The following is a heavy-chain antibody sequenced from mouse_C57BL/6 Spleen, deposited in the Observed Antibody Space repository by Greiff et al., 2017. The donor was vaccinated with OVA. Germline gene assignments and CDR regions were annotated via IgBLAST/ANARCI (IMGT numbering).Heavy chain of an antibody. J-gene: IGHJ2*01. CDR3: ARGTTVVDPDYFDY. D-gene: IGHD1-1*01. CDR2: IYPGSGST. Sequence: VQLQQPGAELVKPGASVKMSCKASGYTFTSYWITWVKQRPGQGLEWIGDIYPGSGSTNYNEKFKSKATLTVDTSSSTAYMQLSSLTSEDSAVYYCARGTTVVDPDYFDYWGQGTTLTGSS. V-gene: IGHV1-55*01. CDR1: GYTFTSYW.